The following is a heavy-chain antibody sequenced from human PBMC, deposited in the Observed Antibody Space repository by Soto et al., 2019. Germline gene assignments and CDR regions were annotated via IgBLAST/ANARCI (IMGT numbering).Heavy chain of an antibody. CDR2: ISGSGGSS. Sequence: GGSLRLSCAASGFAFSTYAMTWVRQAPGKGLEWVSVISGSGGSSYYAASVKGRFTISRDNSKNTLFLQMNGLRAEDTAVYYCAKDGSGGGFNWFDPWGQGTLVTVSS. CDR1: GFAFSTYA. V-gene: IGHV3-23*01. D-gene: IGHD3-10*01. CDR3: AKDGSGGGFNWFDP. J-gene: IGHJ5*02.